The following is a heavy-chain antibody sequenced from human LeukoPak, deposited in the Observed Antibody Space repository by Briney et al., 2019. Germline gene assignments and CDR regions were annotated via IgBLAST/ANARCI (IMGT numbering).Heavy chain of an antibody. CDR1: GGSFSGYY. J-gene: IGHJ4*02. D-gene: IGHD6-19*01. CDR3: ARAGALAGYY. V-gene: IGHV4-34*01. Sequence: SETLSLTCAVYGGSFSGYYWSWIRQPPGKGLEWIGEINHSGSTNYNPSLKSRVTISVDTSKNQFSLKLSSVTAADTAVYYCARAGALAGYYWGQGTLVTVSS. CDR2: INHSGST.